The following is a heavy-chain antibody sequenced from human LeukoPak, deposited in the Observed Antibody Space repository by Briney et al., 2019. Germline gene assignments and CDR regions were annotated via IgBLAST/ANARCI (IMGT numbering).Heavy chain of an antibody. CDR2: IKQDRGEK. CDR3: SRSLNS. CDR1: GFSSSASR. J-gene: IGHJ4*02. Sequence: GGSPRLSCAASGFSSSASRMDSGRATPGEGLWWVANIKQDRGEKYYGDSVKGRLTNSRDNAKNSMFLQMNSLRAEDTAVYYCSRSLNSWGQGTLVTVSS. V-gene: IGHV3-7*01.